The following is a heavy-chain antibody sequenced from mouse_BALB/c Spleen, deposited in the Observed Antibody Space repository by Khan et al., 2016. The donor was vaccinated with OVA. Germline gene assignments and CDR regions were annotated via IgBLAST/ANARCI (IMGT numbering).Heavy chain of an antibody. J-gene: IGHJ4*01. D-gene: IGHD2-10*01. V-gene: IGHV2-6-1*01. CDR3: ARQPYYDYNIMDY. CDR1: GFSLTNYG. Sequence: VQLQESGPGLVAPSQSLSITCTTSGFSLTNYGVHWVRQPPGKGLEWLVVIWSDGSTTYNSALKSRLTVTKDNSKTQGFLEMNSLQTDDTAMDFCARQPYYDYNIMDYWGQGTSGTVSS. CDR2: IWSDGST.